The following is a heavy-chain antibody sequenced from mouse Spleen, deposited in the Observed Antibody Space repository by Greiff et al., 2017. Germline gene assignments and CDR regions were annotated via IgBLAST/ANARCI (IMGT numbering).Heavy chain of an antibody. V-gene: IGHV1-18*01. J-gene: IGHJ1*01. CDR3: ARGSFGYGNPDV. Sequence: VHVKQSGPELVKPGASVKIPCKASGYTFTDYNMDWVKQSHGKSLEWIGDINPNNGGTIYNQKFKGKATLTVDKSSSTAYMELRSLTSEDTAVYYCARGSFGYGNPDVWGAGTTVTVSS. CDR2: INPNNGGT. D-gene: IGHD2-1*01. CDR1: GYTFTDYN.